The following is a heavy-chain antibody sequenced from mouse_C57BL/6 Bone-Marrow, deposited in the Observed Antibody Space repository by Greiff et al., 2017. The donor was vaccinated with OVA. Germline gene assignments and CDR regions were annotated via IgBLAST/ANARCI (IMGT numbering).Heavy chain of an antibody. J-gene: IGHJ2*01. CDR3: TRGQLRLGY. D-gene: IGHD3-2*02. V-gene: IGHV1-15*01. CDR1: GYTFTDYE. CDR2: IDPEPGGT. Sequence: VQLQQSGAELVRPGASVTLSCKASGYTFTDYEMHWVKQTPVHGLEWIGAIDPEPGGTAYNQKFKGKAILTADKSSSTAYMELRSLTSEDSAVYYCTRGQLRLGYWGQGTTLTVSS.